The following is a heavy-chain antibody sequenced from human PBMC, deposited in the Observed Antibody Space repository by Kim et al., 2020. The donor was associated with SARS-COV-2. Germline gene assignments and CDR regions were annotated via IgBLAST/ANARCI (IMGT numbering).Heavy chain of an antibody. CDR1: GGSISSYY. J-gene: IGHJ4*02. Sequence: SETLSLTCTVSGGSISSYYWSWIRQPPGKGLEWIGYIFYSGSTNYNPSLKSRVTISVDTSKNQFSLKLSSVTAADTAVYYCARVRSSGWYEAFDYWGQGTLVTVSS. V-gene: IGHV4-59*01. D-gene: IGHD6-19*01. CDR2: IFYSGST. CDR3: ARVRSSGWYEAFDY.